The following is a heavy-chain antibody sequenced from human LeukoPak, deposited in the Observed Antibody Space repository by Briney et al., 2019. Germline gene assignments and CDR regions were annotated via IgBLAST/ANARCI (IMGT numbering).Heavy chain of an antibody. CDR1: GGTFSSYA. CDR3: ARAPRIGDFGSGYCWLWLDP. V-gene: IGHV1-69*05. D-gene: IGHD3-3*01. CDR2: IIPIFGTA. J-gene: IGHJ5*02. Sequence: GASVKVSCKASGGTFSSYAISLVRQAPGQGLEWMGSIIPIFGTANYAQKFQGRVTITTDESTSTAYMELSSLRSEDTAVYYCARAPRIGDFGSGYCWLWLDPWGQGTLFTVSS.